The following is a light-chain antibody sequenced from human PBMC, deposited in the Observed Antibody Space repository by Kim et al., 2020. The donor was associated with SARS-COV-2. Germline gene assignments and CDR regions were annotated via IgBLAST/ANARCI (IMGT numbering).Light chain of an antibody. Sequence: QAVVTQEPSLSVSPGGTVTLTCGSSAGPVTSGHYTYWFQQKPGQAPRTLIYDINNRNAWTPARFSGSLTGGKAALTLSGAQSEDEADYFCLLTYSGIRLFGGGTQLTVL. CDR1: AGPVTSGHY. J-gene: IGLJ2*01. CDR3: LLTYSGIRL. CDR2: DIN. V-gene: IGLV7-46*01.